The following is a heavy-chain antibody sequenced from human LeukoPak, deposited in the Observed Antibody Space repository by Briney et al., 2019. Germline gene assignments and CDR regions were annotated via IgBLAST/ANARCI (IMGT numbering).Heavy chain of an antibody. D-gene: IGHD4/OR15-4a*01. CDR1: GFTFSSYA. J-gene: IGHJ3*02. Sequence: GGSLRLSCAASGFTFSSYAMHWVRQAPGKGLEWVSYISSSGSTIYYADSVKGRFTISRDNAKNSLYLQMNSLRAEDTAVYYCARVALVLVDAFDIWGQGTMVTVSS. V-gene: IGHV3-48*04. CDR3: ARVALVLVDAFDI. CDR2: ISSSGSTI.